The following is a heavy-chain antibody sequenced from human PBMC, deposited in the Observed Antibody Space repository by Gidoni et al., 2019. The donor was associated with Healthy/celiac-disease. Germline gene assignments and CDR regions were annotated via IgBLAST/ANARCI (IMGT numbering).Heavy chain of an antibody. CDR3: ARDHYGSGSYYFYL. D-gene: IGHD3-10*01. CDR1: RFTFSSYG. CDR2: IWYDGSKK. J-gene: IGHJ4*02. V-gene: IGHV3-33*01. Sequence: QVQLVESGGGVVQPGRSLRLSCAASRFTFSSYGLHWVLQAHGKGLERVAGIWYDGSKKYYADSGKGRFTISRDNSKNTLYLQRNSLRAEDTAVYYCARDHYGSGSYYFYLWGQGTLVTVSS.